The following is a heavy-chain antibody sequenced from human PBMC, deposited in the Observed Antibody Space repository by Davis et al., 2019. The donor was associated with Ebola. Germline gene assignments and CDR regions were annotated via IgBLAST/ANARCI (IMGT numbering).Heavy chain of an antibody. V-gene: IGHV3-30-3*01. CDR3: ARDLDHSNYWRTGYYYYGMDV. Sequence: GESLKTSCAASGFTFSSYAMHWVRQAPGKGLEWVAVISYDGSNKYYADSVKGRFTISRDNSKNTLYLQMNSLRAEDTAVYYCARDLDHSNYWRTGYYYYGMDVWGQGTTVTVSS. CDR2: ISYDGSNK. J-gene: IGHJ6*02. CDR1: GFTFSSYA. D-gene: IGHD4-11*01.